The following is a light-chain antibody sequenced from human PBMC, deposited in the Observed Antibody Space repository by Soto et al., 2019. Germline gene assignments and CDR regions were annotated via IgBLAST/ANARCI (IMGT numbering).Light chain of an antibody. J-gene: IGKJ2*01. Sequence: DIQMTQSPSSLSASVGDIVTITCRSSQDIGTYLAWFQQKPGKAPKSLIYGAHKWHSGVPSRFSGSGSETEFTLTISSLQPEDFATYYCQQLSYYPRTFGQGTKLEIK. CDR2: GAH. CDR1: QDIGTY. CDR3: QQLSYYPRT. V-gene: IGKV1-16*01.